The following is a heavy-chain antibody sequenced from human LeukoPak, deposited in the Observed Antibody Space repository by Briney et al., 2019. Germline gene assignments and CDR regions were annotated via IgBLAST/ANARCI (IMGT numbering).Heavy chain of an antibody. CDR3: ARAPSLWFGDRGWFDP. D-gene: IGHD3-10*01. CDR2: IYYSGST. CDR1: GGSISSSSYY. J-gene: IGHJ5*02. Sequence: SETLSLTCTVSGGSISSSSYYWGWIRQPPGKGLEWIGSIYYSGSTYYNPSLKSRVTISVDTSKNQFSLKLSSVTAADTAVYYCARAPSLWFGDRGWFDPWGQGTLVSVSS. V-gene: IGHV4-39*01.